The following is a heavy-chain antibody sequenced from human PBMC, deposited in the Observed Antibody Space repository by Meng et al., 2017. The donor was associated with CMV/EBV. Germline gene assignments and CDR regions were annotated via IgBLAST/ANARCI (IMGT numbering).Heavy chain of an antibody. CDR3: ARDSEKITYYYDSSGYSYSY. CDR1: GYTFTGYY. D-gene: IGHD3-22*01. Sequence: ASVKVSCKASGYTFTGYYMHWVRQAPGQGLEWMGWINPNSGGTNYAQKFQGRVTMTRDTSISTAYMELSRLRSDDTAVYYCARDSEKITYYYDSSGYSYSYWGQGTLVTVSS. CDR2: INPNSGGT. V-gene: IGHV1-2*02. J-gene: IGHJ4*02.